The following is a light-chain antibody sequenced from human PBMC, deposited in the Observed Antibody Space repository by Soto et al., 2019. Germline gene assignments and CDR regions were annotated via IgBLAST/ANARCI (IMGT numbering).Light chain of an antibody. CDR2: AAS. V-gene: IGKV1-8*01. J-gene: IGKJ1*01. CDR1: QGISSY. Sequence: AIRMTQSPSSFSASTGDRVTITCRASQGISSYLAWYQQKPGKAPKLLIYAASTLQSGVPSRFSGSGSGTDFTLTISCLQSEDFAVYYCQQYGSSWTFGQGTKVDTK. CDR3: QQYGSSWT.